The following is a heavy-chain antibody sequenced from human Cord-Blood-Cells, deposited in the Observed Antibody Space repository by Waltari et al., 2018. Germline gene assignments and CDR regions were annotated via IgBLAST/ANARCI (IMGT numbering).Heavy chain of an antibody. D-gene: IGHD1-1*01. CDR2: INPNSGGT. J-gene: IGHJ2*01. CDR3: ARDWNTNWYVDL. V-gene: IGHV1-2*04. Sequence: QVQLVQSGAEVKKPGASVKVSCKASGYTFTGYYMHWGRQAPGQGLEWMGWINPNSGGTNDAQKVQGWVTMTRDTSISTDYMELSRLRSDDTAVYYCARDWNTNWYVDLWGRGTLVTVSS. CDR1: GYTFTGYY.